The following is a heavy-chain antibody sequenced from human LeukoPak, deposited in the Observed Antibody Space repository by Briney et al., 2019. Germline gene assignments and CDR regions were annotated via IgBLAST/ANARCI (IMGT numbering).Heavy chain of an antibody. CDR3: ARDVGEGYCSGGSCSDY. V-gene: IGHV1-18*01. CDR1: GYTFTSYG. CDR2: ISGYNGKT. J-gene: IGHJ4*02. D-gene: IGHD2-15*01. Sequence: VASVKVSCKASGYTFTSYGISWVRQAPGQGLEWMGWISGYNGKTNYAQKLQGRVTMTTDTSTSTVYMDLRSLRSDDTAVYYCARDVGEGYCSGGSCSDYWGQGTLVTVSS.